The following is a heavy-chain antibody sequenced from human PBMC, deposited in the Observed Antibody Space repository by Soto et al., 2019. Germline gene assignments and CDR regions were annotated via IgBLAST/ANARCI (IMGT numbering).Heavy chain of an antibody. J-gene: IGHJ4*02. D-gene: IGHD6-13*01. V-gene: IGHV3-43*01. CDR3: AKTEYSSSPSSYYFDY. Sequence: GGSLRLSCAASGFTFDDYTMHWVRQAPGKSLEWVSLISWDGGSTYYADSVKGRFTISRDNSENSLYLQMNSLRTEDTALYYCAKTEYSSSPSSYYFDYWGQGTLVTVSS. CDR1: GFTFDDYT. CDR2: ISWDGGST.